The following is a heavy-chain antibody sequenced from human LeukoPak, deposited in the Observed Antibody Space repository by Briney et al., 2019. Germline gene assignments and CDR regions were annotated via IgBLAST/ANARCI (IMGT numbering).Heavy chain of an antibody. J-gene: IGHJ4*02. CDR2: IYTTGST. CDR1: GSSIGTYS. V-gene: IGHV4-4*09. Sequence: PSETLSLTCTASGSSIGTYSWSWIRQPPGKGLEWVGYIYTTGSTHYNPSLKSRVTMSLDTSKNQFSLKLSSVTAADTAVYYCARTGCSGGSCYDYWGQGTLVTVSS. CDR3: ARTGCSGGSCYDY. D-gene: IGHD2-15*01.